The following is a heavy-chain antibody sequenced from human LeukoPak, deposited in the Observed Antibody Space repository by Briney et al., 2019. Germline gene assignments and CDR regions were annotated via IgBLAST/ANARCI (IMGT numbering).Heavy chain of an antibody. CDR2: IYPGDSDT. V-gene: IGHV5-51*01. J-gene: IGHJ4*02. D-gene: IGHD2-2*01. CDR3: ARGLGYCSSTSCYGFDY. CDR1: GYIFTSYW. Sequence: GESLKISCKASGYIFTSYWIGWVRQMPGKGLEWMGIIYPGDSDTKYSPSFQGQVTISVDKSISTAYLQWSSLKASDTAMYYCARGLGYCSSTSCYGFDYWGQGTLVTVSS.